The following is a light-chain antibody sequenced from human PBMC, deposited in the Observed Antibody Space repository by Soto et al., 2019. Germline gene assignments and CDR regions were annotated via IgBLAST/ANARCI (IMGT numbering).Light chain of an antibody. Sequence: DIQMTQSPSSLSASVGDRVTITCQASQDISNYLSWYQQKPGKAPKLLIYDASTLETGVPSRFSGSGSGTDFTFTISSLQPEDIATYYCLQYDNLPPLTFGGGTKVEIK. CDR1: QDISNY. CDR3: LQYDNLPPLT. CDR2: DAS. V-gene: IGKV1-33*01. J-gene: IGKJ4*01.